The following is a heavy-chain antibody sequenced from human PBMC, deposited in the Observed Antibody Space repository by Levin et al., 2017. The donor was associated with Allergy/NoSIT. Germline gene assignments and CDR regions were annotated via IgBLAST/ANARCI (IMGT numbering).Heavy chain of an antibody. CDR1: GFTFSSYE. CDR2: ISSSGSTI. V-gene: IGHV3-48*03. CDR3: ARDRRGQGYCSSTSCYTAAFDI. J-gene: IGHJ3*02. Sequence: SCAASGFTFSSYEMNWVRQAPGKGLEWVSYISSSGSTIYYADSVKGRFTISRDNAKNSLYLQMNSLRAEDTAVYYCARDRRGQGYCSSTSCYTAAFDIWGQGTMVTVSS. D-gene: IGHD2-2*02.